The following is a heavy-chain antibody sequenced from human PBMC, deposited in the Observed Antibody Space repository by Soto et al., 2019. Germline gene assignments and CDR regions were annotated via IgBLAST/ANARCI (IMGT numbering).Heavy chain of an antibody. D-gene: IGHD2-15*01. CDR3: VKASGGGWPYYFDS. V-gene: IGHV3-23*01. J-gene: IGHJ4*02. CDR1: GFTFSSYA. CDR2: ISGSGGST. Sequence: GGSLRLSCAASGFTFSSYAVTWVRQAPGKGLEWVSSISGSGGSTYYADSVKGRFTISRDNSKNTLYLQMNSLRAEDTAVYFCVKASGGGWPYYFDSWGQGALVTVSS.